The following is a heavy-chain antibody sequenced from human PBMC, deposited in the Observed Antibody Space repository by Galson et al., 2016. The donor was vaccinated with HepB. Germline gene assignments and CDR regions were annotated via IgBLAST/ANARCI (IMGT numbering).Heavy chain of an antibody. CDR2: ISGPGRNT. J-gene: IGHJ4*02. V-gene: IGHV3-21*01. Sequence: SLRLSCAASGFPFNNFPMNWVRQAPGKGPEWVSGISGPGRNTYYGDSLKGRFTVSRDNAKNSLYLQMNSLRVEDTAIYYCTTTIGSTIRQNVHWGQGILVTVSS. D-gene: IGHD5/OR15-5a*01. CDR1: GFPFNNFP. CDR3: TTTIGSTIRQNVH.